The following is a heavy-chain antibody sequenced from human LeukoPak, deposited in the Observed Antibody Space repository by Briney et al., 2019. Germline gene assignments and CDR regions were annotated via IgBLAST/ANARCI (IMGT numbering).Heavy chain of an antibody. CDR1: GGSISSYY. J-gene: IGHJ5*02. CDR3: ARHYCSGGSCYYDP. V-gene: IGHV4-59*08. CDR2: IYYSGST. D-gene: IGHD2-15*01. Sequence: SETLSLTCTVSGGSISSYYWSWIRQPPGKGLEWIGYIYYSGSTNYNPSLKSRVTISVDTSKNQFSLKLSSVTAADTAVYYWARHYCSGGSCYYDPWGQGTLVTVSS.